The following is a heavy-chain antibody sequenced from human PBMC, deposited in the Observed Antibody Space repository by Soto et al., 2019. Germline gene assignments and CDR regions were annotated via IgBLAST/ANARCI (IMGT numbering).Heavy chain of an antibody. CDR1: GGSISSYY. CDR2: IYYSGST. J-gene: IGHJ4*02. CDR3: ARVGGDGYNFIFDY. Sequence: PSETLSLTCTVSGGSISSYYWSWIRQPPGKGLEWIGYIYYSGSTNYNPSLKSRVTISVDTSKNQYSLKLSSVTAADTAVYYCARVGGDGYNFIFDYWGQGTLVTVSS. D-gene: IGHD5-12*01. V-gene: IGHV4-59*01.